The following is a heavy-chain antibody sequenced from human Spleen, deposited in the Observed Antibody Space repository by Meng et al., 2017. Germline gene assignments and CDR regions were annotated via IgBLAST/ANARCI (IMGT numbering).Heavy chain of an antibody. D-gene: IGHD3-3*01. J-gene: IGHJ4*02. CDR3: ARDLGWVLFDY. V-gene: IGHV3-74*01. Sequence: EVPLVESGCGLVQPGGSLRLSCGASGFNFGDYQMHWVRQSPGKGLEWISRIVSDGGITNYADSVKGRFTISRDNAKNTLYLQMNSLGADDTAVYYCARDLGWVLFDYWGQGALVTVSS. CDR1: GFNFGDYQ. CDR2: IVSDGGIT.